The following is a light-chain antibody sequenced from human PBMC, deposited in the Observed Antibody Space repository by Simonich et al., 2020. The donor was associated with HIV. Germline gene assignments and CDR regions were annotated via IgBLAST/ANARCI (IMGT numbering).Light chain of an antibody. CDR2: DAS. CDR1: QDIMNY. CDR3: QQSYSTPWT. V-gene: IGKV1-39*01. Sequence: DIQMNQSPSSLSASVGDRVTITCQANQDIMNYLNWYQQKPVKAPKLLIYDASNLETGVPSRFSGSGSGTDFTLTISSLQPEDFATYFCQQSYSTPWTFGQGTKVEIK. J-gene: IGKJ1*01.